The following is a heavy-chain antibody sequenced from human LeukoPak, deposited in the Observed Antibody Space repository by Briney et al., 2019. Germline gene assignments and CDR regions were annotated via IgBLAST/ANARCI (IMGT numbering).Heavy chain of an antibody. Sequence: SVKVSCKASGGTFSSYAISWVRQAPGQGLEWMGRIIPILGIANYAQKFQGRVTITADKSTSTAYMELSSLGSEDTAVYYCARQTPPYGMDVWGQGTTVTVSS. CDR3: ARQTPPYGMDV. CDR1: GGTFSSYA. J-gene: IGHJ6*02. CDR2: IIPILGIA. V-gene: IGHV1-69*04.